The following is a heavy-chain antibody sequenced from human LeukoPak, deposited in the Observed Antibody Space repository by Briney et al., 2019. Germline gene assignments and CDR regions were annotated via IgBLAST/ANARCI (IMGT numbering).Heavy chain of an antibody. Sequence: GESLEISCKGSGYCFTSYWIGWVRPMPGKGLEWMGIIYPGDSDTRYSPSFQGQVTISADKSISTAYLQWSSLKASDIAMYYCARRASGYCSSTSCPGYFDYWGQGTLVTVSS. J-gene: IGHJ4*02. CDR2: IYPGDSDT. D-gene: IGHD2-2*01. CDR3: ARRASGYCSSTSCPGYFDY. V-gene: IGHV5-51*01. CDR1: GYCFTSYW.